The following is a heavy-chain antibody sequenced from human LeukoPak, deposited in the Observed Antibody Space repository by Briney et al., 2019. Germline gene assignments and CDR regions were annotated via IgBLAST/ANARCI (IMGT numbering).Heavy chain of an antibody. CDR3: ARGIFLYWSSSKCLFDY. CDR1: GYTFTDYY. CDR2: INPNDGET. Sequence: ASVKVSCKASGYTFTDYYMRWVRPAPGQGFEWMGWINPNDGETKYAQKSQGRVNVTRDTYISTAHMEVSRLRSDDAAVYYCARGIFLYWSSSKCLFDYWGEGTLVTVSS. V-gene: IGHV1-2*02. D-gene: IGHD2-2*01. J-gene: IGHJ4*02.